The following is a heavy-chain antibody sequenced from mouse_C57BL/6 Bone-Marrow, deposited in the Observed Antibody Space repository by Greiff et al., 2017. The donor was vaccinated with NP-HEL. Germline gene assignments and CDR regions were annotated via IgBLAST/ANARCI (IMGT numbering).Heavy chain of an antibody. V-gene: IGHV1-82*01. CDR1: GYAFSSSW. D-gene: IGHD1-1*01. CDR2: IYPGDGDT. Sequence: VKLMESGPELVKPGASVKISCKASGYAFSSSWMNWVKQRPGKGLEWIGRIYPGDGDTNYNGKFKGKATLTADKSSSTAYMQLSSLASEDSAVYFYAREGFCYYGSSYGGYFDVWGTGTTVTVSS. CDR3: AREGFCYYGSSYGGYFDV. J-gene: IGHJ1*03.